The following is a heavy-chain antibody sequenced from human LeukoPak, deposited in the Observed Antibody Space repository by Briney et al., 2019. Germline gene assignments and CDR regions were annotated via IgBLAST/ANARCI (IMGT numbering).Heavy chain of an antibody. D-gene: IGHD3-10*01. V-gene: IGHV3-23*01. J-gene: IGHJ6*02. CDR3: AGPYGSGAADGMDV. CDR1: GFFFSTYV. Sequence: GGSLRLSCAASGFFFSTYVMTWVRQAPGKGLEWVSAISGSGGSTYYADSVKGRFTISRDNSKYTLYLQMNSLRAEDTAVYYCAGPYGSGAADGMDVWGQGTTVTVSS. CDR2: ISGSGGST.